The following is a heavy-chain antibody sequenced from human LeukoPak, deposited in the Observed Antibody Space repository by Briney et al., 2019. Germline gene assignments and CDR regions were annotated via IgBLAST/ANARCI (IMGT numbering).Heavy chain of an antibody. CDR3: ARSVAVAGTGWFDP. CDR1: GGTFSSYA. Sequence: GASVKVSCKASGGTFSSYAISWVRQAPGQGLEWMGGIIPIFGTANYAQKFQGRVTITADKSTSTAYMELSSLRSEDTAVYYCARSVAVAGTGWFDPWGQGTPVTVSS. D-gene: IGHD6-19*01. J-gene: IGHJ5*02. CDR2: IIPIFGTA. V-gene: IGHV1-69*06.